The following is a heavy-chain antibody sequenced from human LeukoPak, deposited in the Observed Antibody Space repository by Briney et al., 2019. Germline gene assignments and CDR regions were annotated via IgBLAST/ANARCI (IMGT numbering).Heavy chain of an antibody. CDR1: GGSFSGYY. CDR2: INHSGST. V-gene: IGHV4-34*01. J-gene: IGHJ4*02. D-gene: IGHD3-22*01. Sequence: ASETLSLTCAVYGGSFSGYYWSWIRQPPGKGLEWIGEINHSGSTNYNPSLKSRVTISVDTSKNQFSLKLSSVTAADTAVYYCARDKLRGHYYDSSGYRPHYFDYWGQGTLVTVSS. CDR3: ARDKLRGHYYDSSGYRPHYFDY.